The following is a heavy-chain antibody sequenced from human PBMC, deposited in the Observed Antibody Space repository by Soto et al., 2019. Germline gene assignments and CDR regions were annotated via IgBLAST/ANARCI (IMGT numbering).Heavy chain of an antibody. J-gene: IGHJ3*02. Sequence: LSLTCAVSGYSISSGYYWGWIRQPPGKGLEWIGSIYHSGSTYYSPSLKSRVTISVDTSKNQFSLKLSSVTAADTAVYYCARRNLGATPDAFDIWGQGTMVTVSS. CDR2: IYHSGST. V-gene: IGHV4-38-2*01. CDR3: ARRNLGATPDAFDI. D-gene: IGHD1-26*01. CDR1: GYSISSGYY.